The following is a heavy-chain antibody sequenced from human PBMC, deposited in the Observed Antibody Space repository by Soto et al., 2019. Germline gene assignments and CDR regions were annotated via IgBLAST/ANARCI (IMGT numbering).Heavy chain of an antibody. CDR1: GDTFSRYA. D-gene: IGHD4-17*01. Sequence: QVQLVQSGAEVKKPGSSVEVTCKASGDTFSRYAISWVRQAPGQGLEWMGGIIPTFGTPNYAQKFQGRVTIIADESTSTVYMEVSSLTSEDTAMYSCARVAYGDYGVDVCGQGTTVTVSS. J-gene: IGHJ6*02. CDR3: ARVAYGDYGVDV. CDR2: IIPTFGTP. V-gene: IGHV1-69*01.